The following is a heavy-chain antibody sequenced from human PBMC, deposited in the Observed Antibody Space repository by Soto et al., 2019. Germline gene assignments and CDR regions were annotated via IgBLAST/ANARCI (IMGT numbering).Heavy chain of an antibody. CDR2: IRSKVDGGTP. V-gene: IGHV3-15*05. CDR3: SSVWGIRPS. D-gene: IGHD3-16*01. CDR1: GFTFSKTW. Sequence: EVQLVESGGGFVRPGGPLRLSCAASGFTFSKTWMTWVRQAPGKGLEWVGRIRSKVDGGTPDYAASVRGRFVISRDDSTNTLYLQMNSLKDEDTALYYCSSVWGIRPSWGQGTLVTVSS. J-gene: IGHJ5*02.